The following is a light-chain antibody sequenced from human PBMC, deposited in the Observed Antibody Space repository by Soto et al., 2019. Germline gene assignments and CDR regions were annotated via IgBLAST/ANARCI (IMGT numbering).Light chain of an antibody. CDR1: QSVSSSY. V-gene: IGKV3-20*01. CDR2: GAS. J-gene: IGKJ2*01. Sequence: EIVLTQSPGTLSQSPGERDTLSCRASQSVSSSYLAWYQQKPGQAPRLLIDGASSRATGIPDRFSGSGSGTDFTLTISRLEPEDFALYYCQQYGSSLYTFGEGTKLEIK. CDR3: QQYGSSLYT.